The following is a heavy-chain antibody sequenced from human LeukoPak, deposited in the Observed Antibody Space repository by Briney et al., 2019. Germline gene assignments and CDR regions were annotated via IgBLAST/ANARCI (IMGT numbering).Heavy chain of an antibody. V-gene: IGHV1-46*01. CDR1: GYTFTSYY. J-gene: IGHJ4*02. CDR3: ARDFEFGCCSGGSCYDFDY. CDR2: INPSGGST. Sequence: ASVKVSCKASGYTFTSYYMHWVRQAPGQGLEWMGIINPSGGSTSYAQKFQGRVTMTRDTSTSTVYMEPSSLRSEDTAVYYCARDFEFGCCSGGSCYDFDYWGQGTLVTVSS. D-gene: IGHD2-15*01.